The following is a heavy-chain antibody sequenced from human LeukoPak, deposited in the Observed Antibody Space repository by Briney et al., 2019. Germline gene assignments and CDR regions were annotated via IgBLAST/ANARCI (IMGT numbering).Heavy chain of an antibody. CDR1: GFTFSTAR. D-gene: IGHD2/OR15-2a*01. Sequence: GGSLRLSCATSGFTFSTARFSWVRQAPGEGLEWLGRIRSDGTTDYAAPVKGRFTISRDGAKATIHLQMNSLKTEDTGIYYCTTVSHFYLGGQGTLVTVSS. V-gene: IGHV3-15*01. J-gene: IGHJ4*02. CDR3: TTVSHFYL. CDR2: IRSDGTT.